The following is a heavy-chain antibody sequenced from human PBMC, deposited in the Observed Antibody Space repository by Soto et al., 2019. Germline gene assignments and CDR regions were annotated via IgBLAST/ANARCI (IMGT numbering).Heavy chain of an antibody. V-gene: IGHV1-69*13. CDR2: IIPIFGTA. CDR1: GGTFSSYA. J-gene: IGHJ4*02. Sequence: GASVKVSCKASGGTFSSYAISWVRQAPGQGLEWMGGIIPIFGTANYAQKFQGRVTITADESTSTAYMELSSLRSEDTAVYYCVRITMVRGVIISFGDYWGQGTLVTVSS. CDR3: VRITMVRGVIISFGDY. D-gene: IGHD3-10*01.